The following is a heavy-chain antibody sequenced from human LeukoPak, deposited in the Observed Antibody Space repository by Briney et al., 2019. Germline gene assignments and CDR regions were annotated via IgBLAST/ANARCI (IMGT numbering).Heavy chain of an antibody. V-gene: IGHV1-2*02. Sequence: ASVKVSCKASGYTFTGYYMHWVRQAPGQGLEWMGWINPNSGGTNYAQKFQGRVTMTRDTSISTAYMELSRLRSDDTAVYYCATDSLNNHGSCSSCYYYYYMDVWGKGTTVTVSS. D-gene: IGHD2-15*01. CDR1: GYTFTGYY. J-gene: IGHJ6*03. CDR2: INPNSGGT. CDR3: ATDSLNNHGSCSSCYYYYYMDV.